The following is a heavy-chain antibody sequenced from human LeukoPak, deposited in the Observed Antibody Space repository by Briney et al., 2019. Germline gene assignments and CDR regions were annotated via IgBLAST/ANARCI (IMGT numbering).Heavy chain of an antibody. D-gene: IGHD1-26*01. Sequence: PSGRSLRLSCAASGFTFSSYAMHWVRQAPGKGLEWVAVISYDGSNKYYADSVKGRFTISRDNSKNTLYLQMNSLRAEGTAVYYCARERYPNTGIVGATHFDYWGQGTLVTVSS. CDR1: GFTFSSYA. CDR2: ISYDGSNK. V-gene: IGHV3-30-3*01. J-gene: IGHJ4*02. CDR3: ARERYPNTGIVGATHFDY.